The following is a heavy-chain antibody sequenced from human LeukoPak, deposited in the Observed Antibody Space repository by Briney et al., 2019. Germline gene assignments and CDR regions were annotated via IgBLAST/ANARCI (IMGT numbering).Heavy chain of an antibody. V-gene: IGHV3-30-3*01. D-gene: IGHD3-22*01. CDR2: ISYDGSNK. CDR1: GFTFSSYA. Sequence: PGGSLRLSCAASGFTFSSYAMHWVRQAPGKGLEWVAVISYDGSNKYYADSVKGRFTIPRDNSKNTLYLQMNSLRAEDTAVYYCARDVTYYYDSSGYYYWGQGTLVTVSS. CDR3: ARDVTYYYDSSGYYY. J-gene: IGHJ4*02.